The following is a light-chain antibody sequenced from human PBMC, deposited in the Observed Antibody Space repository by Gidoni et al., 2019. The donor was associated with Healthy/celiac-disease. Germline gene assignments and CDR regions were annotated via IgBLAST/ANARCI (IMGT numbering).Light chain of an antibody. V-gene: IGLV2-14*01. CDR2: DVS. J-gene: IGLJ1*01. Sequence: QSALTQPASVSGTQPGQSITISCTGTSSDVGGYNYVSWYQQHPGKAPKLMIYDVSNRPSGVSNRFSGSKSGNTASLTISGLQAEDEADYYCSSYTSSSTYVFGTGTKVTVL. CDR1: SSDVGGYNY. CDR3: SSYTSSSTYV.